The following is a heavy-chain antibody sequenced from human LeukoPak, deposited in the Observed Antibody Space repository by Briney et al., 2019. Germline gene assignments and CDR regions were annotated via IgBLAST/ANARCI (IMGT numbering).Heavy chain of an antibody. Sequence: SETLSLTCAVYGGSFSGYYWSWIRQPPGKGLEWVGEINHSGSTNYNPSLKSRVTISVDTSKNQFSLKLSSVTAADTAVYYCARRGYGDSYDAFDIWGQGTMVTVSS. J-gene: IGHJ3*02. D-gene: IGHD4-17*01. CDR1: GGSFSGYY. V-gene: IGHV4-34*01. CDR2: INHSGST. CDR3: ARRGYGDSYDAFDI.